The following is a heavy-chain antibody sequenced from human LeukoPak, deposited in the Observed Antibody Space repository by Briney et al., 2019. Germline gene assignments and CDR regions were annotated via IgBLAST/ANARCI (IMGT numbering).Heavy chain of an antibody. D-gene: IGHD6-6*01. CDR3: ARHSSSSEFYYYYYYYMDV. J-gene: IGHJ6*03. CDR2: INPNSGGT. Sequence: ASVKVSCKASGYTFTGYYIHWVRQAPGQGLEWMGWINPNSGGTNDAQKFQGRVTMTRDTSISTAYMELSRLRSDDTAVYYCARHSSSSEFYYYYYYYMDVWGKGTTVTVSS. V-gene: IGHV1-2*02. CDR1: GYTFTGYY.